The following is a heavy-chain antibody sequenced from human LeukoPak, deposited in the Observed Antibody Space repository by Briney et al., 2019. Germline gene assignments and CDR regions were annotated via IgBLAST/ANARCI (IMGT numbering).Heavy chain of an antibody. Sequence: PSETLSLTCNVSGGSIGSYYWTWVRQPPGKGLEWIGYVYYSGSTNYNPSLESRVTISVDTSKNQFSLKLSSVTAADTAMYYCARGYNSFDYWGQGTLVTVSS. J-gene: IGHJ4*02. D-gene: IGHD3-10*01. CDR1: GGSIGSYY. V-gene: IGHV4-59*01. CDR2: VYYSGST. CDR3: ARGYNSFDY.